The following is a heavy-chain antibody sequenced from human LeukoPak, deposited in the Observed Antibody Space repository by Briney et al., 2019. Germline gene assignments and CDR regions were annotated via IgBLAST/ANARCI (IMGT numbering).Heavy chain of an antibody. J-gene: IGHJ4*02. CDR2: IIPIFGTA. CDR3: ARSPLGFRSGHFDY. V-gene: IGHV1-69*01. Sequence: ASVKVSCKASGGTFSSYAISWVRQAPGQGLEWMGGIIPIFGTANYAQKFQGRVTITADESTSTAYMELSSLRSEDTAVYYCARSPLGFRSGHFDYWGQGTLVTVSS. CDR1: GGTFSSYA. D-gene: IGHD3-3*01.